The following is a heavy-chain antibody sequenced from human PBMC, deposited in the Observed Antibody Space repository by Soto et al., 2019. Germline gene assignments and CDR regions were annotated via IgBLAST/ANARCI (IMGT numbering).Heavy chain of an antibody. CDR2: INHSGST. V-gene: IGHV4-34*01. CDR3: ARRDYGGTPPGDY. Sequence: QVHLQQWGAGLLKPSETLSLTCAVYGESFSSYYWSWIRQPPGKGLEWIGEINHSGSTNYKPPLKSRATISVATSKNQFSLNLNSVTAADTTVYYCARRDYGGTPPGDYWGQGTLVTVSS. CDR1: GESFSSYY. D-gene: IGHD4-17*01. J-gene: IGHJ4*02.